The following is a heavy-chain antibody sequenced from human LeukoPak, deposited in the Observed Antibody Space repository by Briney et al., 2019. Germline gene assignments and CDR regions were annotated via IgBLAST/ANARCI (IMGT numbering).Heavy chain of an antibody. CDR2: ISAYNGNT. V-gene: IGHV1-18*01. D-gene: IGHD3-10*01. CDR3: ARVPHYYGSGSYIDY. Sequence: GASVKVSCKASGYTFTSYGISWVRQAPGQGLEWMGWISAYNGNTNYAQKLQGRVTMTTDTSTSTAYMELRSLRSDDTAVYYCARVPHYYGSGSYIDYWGQGTLVTVSS. J-gene: IGHJ4*02. CDR1: GYTFTSYG.